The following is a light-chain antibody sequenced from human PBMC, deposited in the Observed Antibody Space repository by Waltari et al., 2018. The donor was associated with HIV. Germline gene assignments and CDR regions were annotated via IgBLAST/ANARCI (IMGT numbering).Light chain of an antibody. Sequence: SVLPPPPSVSRAPGQRVPISCRESRPNIPPTSALPWYPHLPGTAPKLLIYGNSNRPSGVPDRFSGSKSGTSASLAITGLQPEDEGDYYCQSYDSRLSGSVFGGGTKLTVL. V-gene: IGLV1-40*01. CDR1: RPNIPPTSA. CDR2: GNS. J-gene: IGLJ2*01. CDR3: QSYDSRLSGSV.